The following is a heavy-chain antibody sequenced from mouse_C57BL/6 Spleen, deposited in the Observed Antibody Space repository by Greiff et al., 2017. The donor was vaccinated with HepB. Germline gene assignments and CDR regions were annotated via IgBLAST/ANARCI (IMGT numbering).Heavy chain of an antibody. CDR3: ARCVDGYGGYFDY. CDR2: ISSGGSYT. J-gene: IGHJ2*01. V-gene: IGHV5-6*01. CDR1: GFTFSSYG. D-gene: IGHD2-2*01. Sequence: EVQVVESGGDLVKPGGSLKLSCAASGFTFSSYGMSWVRQTPDKGLEWVATISSGGSYTDYPDSVKGRFTIARDNAKNTLYLKMSSLKSEDTARDYCARCVDGYGGYFDYWGQGTTVTVSS.